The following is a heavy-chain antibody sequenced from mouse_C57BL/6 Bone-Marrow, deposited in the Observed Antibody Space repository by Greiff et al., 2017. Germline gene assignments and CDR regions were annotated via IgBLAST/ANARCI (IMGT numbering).Heavy chain of an antibody. V-gene: IGHV3-8*01. Sequence: EVKLEESGPGLAKPSQTLSLTCSVTGYSITSDYWNWIRQFPGNKLEYMGYISYSGSTYYTPSLKSRISITRDTSKNQYYLQLNSVTTEDTATYYGAREKASLLCDVWGTGTTVTVSS. CDR1: GYSITSDY. D-gene: IGHD2-10*01. CDR2: ISYSGST. CDR3: AREKASLLCDV. J-gene: IGHJ1*03.